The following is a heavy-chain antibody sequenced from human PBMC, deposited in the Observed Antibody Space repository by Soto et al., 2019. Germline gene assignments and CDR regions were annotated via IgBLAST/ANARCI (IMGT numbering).Heavy chain of an antibody. V-gene: IGHV3-48*02. Sequence: GGSLRLSCAASGFTFSSYSMNWVRQAPGKGLEWVSYISSSSSTIYYADSVKGRFTISRDNAKNSLYLQMNSLRDEDTAVYYCATSRRTTYENYYYGMDVWGQGTTVTVSS. CDR2: ISSSSSTI. J-gene: IGHJ6*02. D-gene: IGHD1-1*01. CDR3: ATSRRTTYENYYYGMDV. CDR1: GFTFSSYS.